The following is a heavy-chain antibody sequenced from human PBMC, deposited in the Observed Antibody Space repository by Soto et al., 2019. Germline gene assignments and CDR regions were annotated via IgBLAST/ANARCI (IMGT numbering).Heavy chain of an antibody. J-gene: IGHJ5*02. Sequence: SXTLSLPCTVSGGSVSSGSYYWSVIRQPPGKGLEWIGYIYYSGSTNYNPSLKSRVTISVDTSKNQFSLKLSSVTAADTAVYYCASAVAGTNWFDPWGQGTLVTVSS. CDR1: GGSVSSGSYY. CDR2: IYYSGST. CDR3: ASAVAGTNWFDP. D-gene: IGHD6-19*01. V-gene: IGHV4-61*01.